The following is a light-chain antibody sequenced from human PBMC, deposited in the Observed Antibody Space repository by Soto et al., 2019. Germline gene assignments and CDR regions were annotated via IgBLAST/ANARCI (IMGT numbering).Light chain of an antibody. CDR2: KAS. Sequence: DVQITKKPSTLSASVGDRVTITCRASQSISSWLAWYQQKPGKAPKLLIYKASRLESGVPSRFSGSGSGTEFTLTISSLQPDDFANSYCQQYNSYPWTFGHGTKVDIK. V-gene: IGKV1-5*03. CDR3: QQYNSYPWT. CDR1: QSISSW. J-gene: IGKJ1*01.